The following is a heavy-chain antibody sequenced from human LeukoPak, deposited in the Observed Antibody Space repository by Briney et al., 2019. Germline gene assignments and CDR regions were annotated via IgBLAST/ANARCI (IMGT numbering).Heavy chain of an antibody. CDR3: ARGRVYYYDSSGYYYYDAFDI. CDR2: MNPNSGNT. CDR1: GYTFTSYD. Sequence: ASVKVSCKASGYTFTSYDTNWVRQATGQGLEWMGWMNPNSGNTGYAQKFQGRVTMTRNTSISTAYMELSSLRSEDTAVYYCARGRVYYYDSSGYYYYDAFDIWGQGTMVTVSS. V-gene: IGHV1-8*01. D-gene: IGHD3-22*01. J-gene: IGHJ3*02.